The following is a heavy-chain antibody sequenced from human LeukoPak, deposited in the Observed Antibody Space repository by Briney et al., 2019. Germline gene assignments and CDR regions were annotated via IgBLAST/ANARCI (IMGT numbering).Heavy chain of an antibody. D-gene: IGHD2-2*01. Sequence: SETLSLTCTVSGGSISSYYWSWIRQPPGKGLEWIGYIYYSGSTNYNPSLKSRVTISVDTSKNQFSLKLNSVTAADTAVYYCTRESRPFCPFAYWGQGVLVTVSS. CDR1: GGSISSYY. V-gene: IGHV4-59*12. J-gene: IGHJ4*02. CDR2: IYYSGST. CDR3: TRESRPFCPFAY.